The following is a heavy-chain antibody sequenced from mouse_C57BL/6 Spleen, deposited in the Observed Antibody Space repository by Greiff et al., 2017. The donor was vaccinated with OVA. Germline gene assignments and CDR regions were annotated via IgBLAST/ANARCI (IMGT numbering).Heavy chain of an antibody. D-gene: IGHD1-1*01. CDR3: AKVVAKRHYAMDY. Sequence: VQLQQPGAELVKPGASVKLSCKASGYTFTSYWMHWVKQRPGQGLEWIGMIHPNSGSTNYNEKFKSKATLTVDKSSSTAYMQLSSLTSEDSAVYYCAKVVAKRHYAMDYWGQGTSVTVSS. CDR2: IHPNSGST. CDR1: GYTFTSYW. J-gene: IGHJ4*01. V-gene: IGHV1-64*01.